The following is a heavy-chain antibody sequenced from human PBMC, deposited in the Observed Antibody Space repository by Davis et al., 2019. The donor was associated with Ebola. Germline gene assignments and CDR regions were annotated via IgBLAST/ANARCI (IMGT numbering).Heavy chain of an antibody. D-gene: IGHD3-16*01. CDR1: DGSISSHY. CDR3: VRFGRGAY. V-gene: IGHV4-59*11. Sequence: PGGSLRLSCTFSDGSISSHYWNWFRQPPGKGLEWIGIIYDSGRTNYNPSLKSRVTISADTSKNQFSLNLRSVTAADTAVYYCVRFGRGAYWGQGTLVTVSS. CDR2: IYDSGRT. J-gene: IGHJ4*02.